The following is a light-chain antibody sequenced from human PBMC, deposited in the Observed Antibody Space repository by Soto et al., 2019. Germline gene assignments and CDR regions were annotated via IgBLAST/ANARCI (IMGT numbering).Light chain of an antibody. Sequence: DIQMTQSPSTVSASVGGGVTITCRASQSISTWLAWYQQKPGKASNLLIYDASTLESGGPSGFSGSGSGTEFTLTSSSLQPDDSATYYCQQYNSYPYTFGEGTKLEIK. J-gene: IGKJ2*01. CDR3: QQYNSYPYT. CDR1: QSISTW. V-gene: IGKV1-5*01. CDR2: DAS.